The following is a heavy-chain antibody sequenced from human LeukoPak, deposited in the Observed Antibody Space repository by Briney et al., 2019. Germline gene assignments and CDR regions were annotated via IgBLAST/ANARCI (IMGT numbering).Heavy chain of an antibody. CDR3: ARGGYSYGFGGFEFDY. CDR1: GFTFSSYS. J-gene: IGHJ4*02. CDR2: ISSSSSYI. V-gene: IGHV3-21*01. Sequence: PGGSLRLSCAASGFTFSSYSMNWVRQAPGKGLEWVPSISSSSSYIYYADSVKGRFTISRDNAKNSLYLQMNSLRAEDTAVYYCARGGYSYGFGGFEFDYWGQGTLVTVSS. D-gene: IGHD5-18*01.